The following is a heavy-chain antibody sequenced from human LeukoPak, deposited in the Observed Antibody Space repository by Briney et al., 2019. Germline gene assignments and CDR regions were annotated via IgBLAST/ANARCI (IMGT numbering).Heavy chain of an antibody. J-gene: IGHJ4*02. CDR3: ARIYGDYPSNRDY. Sequence: RPGGSLRLSCAASGFTVSSNYMSWVRQAPGKGLEWVSVIYSGGSTYYADSVKGRFTISRDNSKNTLYLQMNSLRAEDTAVYYCARIYGDYPSNRDYWGQGTLVTVSS. V-gene: IGHV3-53*01. D-gene: IGHD4-17*01. CDR1: GFTVSSNY. CDR2: IYSGGST.